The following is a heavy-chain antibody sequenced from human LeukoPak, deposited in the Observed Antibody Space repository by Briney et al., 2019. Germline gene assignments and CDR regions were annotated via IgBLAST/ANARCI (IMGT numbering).Heavy chain of an antibody. D-gene: IGHD2-2*01. J-gene: IGHJ6*04. CDR3: ARTPGYCSSTSCYHYYGMDV. V-gene: IGHV5-51*01. Sequence: GEPLKISCKGSGYSFTSYWIGWVRQMPGKGLEWMGIIYPGDPDTRYSPSFQGQVTISADKSISTAYLQWSSLKASDTAMYYCARTPGYCSSTSCYHYYGMDVWGKGTTVTVSS. CDR1: GYSFTSYW. CDR2: IYPGDPDT.